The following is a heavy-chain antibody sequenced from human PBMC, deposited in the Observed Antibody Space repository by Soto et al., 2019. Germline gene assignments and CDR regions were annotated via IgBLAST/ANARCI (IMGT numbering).Heavy chain of an antibody. CDR3: ARDASSTPSETYRPGDYFDY. D-gene: IGHD6-6*01. CDR1: GGSISSYY. Sequence: PSETLSLTCTVSGGSISSYYWSWIRQPPGKGLEWIGYVYYIGNTSYNPSLKSRLTISVDTSKNQFSLELRSVTTADTAIYYCARDASSTPSETYRPGDYFDYWGQGAPVTVSS. V-gene: IGHV4-59*01. CDR2: VYYIGNT. J-gene: IGHJ4*02.